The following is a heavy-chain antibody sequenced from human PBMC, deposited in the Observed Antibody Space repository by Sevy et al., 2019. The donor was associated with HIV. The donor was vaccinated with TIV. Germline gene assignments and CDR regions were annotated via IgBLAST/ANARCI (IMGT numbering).Heavy chain of an antibody. CDR1: GFTFSSYS. CDR2: ISGISNYI. CDR3: ARGVQTYDAFDI. J-gene: IGHJ3*02. Sequence: GGSLRLSCAASGFTFSSYSMNWVRQAPGKGLEWVSSISGISNYIYYADSVKGRFSISRDNANNSLYLQMNSLRAEDTAIYYCARGVQTYDAFDIWGQGTMVTVSS. V-gene: IGHV3-21*03. D-gene: IGHD6-6*01.